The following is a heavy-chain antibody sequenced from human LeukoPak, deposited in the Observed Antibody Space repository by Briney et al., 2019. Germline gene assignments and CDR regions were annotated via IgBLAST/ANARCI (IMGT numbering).Heavy chain of an antibody. Sequence: SQTLSLTCAVSGGSISSGGYSWSWIRQPPGKGLEWIGYIYHSGSTYYNPSLKSRVTISVDRSKNQFSLKLSSVTAADTAVYYCARGYDILTGYPYYFDYWGQGTLVTVSS. CDR1: GGSISSGGYS. V-gene: IGHV4-30-2*01. CDR3: ARGYDILTGYPYYFDY. J-gene: IGHJ4*02. D-gene: IGHD3-9*01. CDR2: IYHSGST.